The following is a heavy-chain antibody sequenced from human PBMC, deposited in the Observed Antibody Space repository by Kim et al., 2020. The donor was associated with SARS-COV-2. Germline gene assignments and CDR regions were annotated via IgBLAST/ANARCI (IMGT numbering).Heavy chain of an antibody. CDR3: AGVIWGTYRYTDY. J-gene: IGHJ4*02. CDR2: INTDTGNP. Sequence: ASVNVSCKSSGYTFTNNAISWVRQAPGQGLECMGWINTDTGNPTYAQAFTRRFVFSVDTSVTTAYLPISSLEAEGTALYYCAGVIWGTYRYTDYWGQGTLVTVSS. V-gene: IGHV7-4-1*02. CDR1: GYTFTNNA. D-gene: IGHD3-16*02.